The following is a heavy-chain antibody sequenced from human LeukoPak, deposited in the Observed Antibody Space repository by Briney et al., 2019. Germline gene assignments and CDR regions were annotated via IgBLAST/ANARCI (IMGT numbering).Heavy chain of an antibody. D-gene: IGHD2-2*01. CDR3: ARALRYQLLSFDY. CDR2: MNPNSGNT. V-gene: IGHV1-8*01. J-gene: IGHJ4*02. CDR1: GYTFTSYD. Sequence: ASVKVSCKASGYTFTSYDINWVRQATGQGLEWMGWMNPNSGNTGYAQKFQGRVTMTRNTSISTAYMELSSLRSEDTAVYYCARALRYQLLSFDYWGQGTLVTVSS.